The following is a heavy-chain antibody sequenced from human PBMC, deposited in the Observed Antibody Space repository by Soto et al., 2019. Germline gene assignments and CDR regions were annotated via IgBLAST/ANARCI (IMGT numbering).Heavy chain of an antibody. CDR2: LNHDGNGK. Sequence: GGSLRLSCAASGFTFSSYGMHWVRQAPGKGLVWVANLNHDGNGKYYVDSVKGRFTISRDNAKNSLYLQMDSLRAEDTAVYYCARDAPAPAYWGQGTLVTVSS. CDR1: GFTFSSYG. J-gene: IGHJ4*02. V-gene: IGHV3-7*01. CDR3: ARDAPAPAY.